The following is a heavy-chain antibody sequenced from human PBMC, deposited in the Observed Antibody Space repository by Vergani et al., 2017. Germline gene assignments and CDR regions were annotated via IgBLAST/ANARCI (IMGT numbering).Heavy chain of an antibody. D-gene: IGHD3-3*02. CDR1: GFTFSDYY. CDR3: ARDHFVPDYYYYYGMDV. J-gene: IGHJ6*02. V-gene: IGHV3-11*01. CDR2: ISSSGSTI. Sequence: QVQLVESGGGLAKPGGSLRLSCAASGFTFSDYYMSWIRQAPGKGLEWVSYISSSGSTIYYADSVKGRFTISRDNAKNSLYLQMNSLRAEDTAVYYCARDHFVPDYYYYYGMDVWGQGTTVTVSS.